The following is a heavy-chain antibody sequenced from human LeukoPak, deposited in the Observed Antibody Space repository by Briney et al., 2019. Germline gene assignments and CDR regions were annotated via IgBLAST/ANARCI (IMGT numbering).Heavy chain of an antibody. Sequence: PGGSLRLSCAASGSTFSSYEMNWVRQAPGKGLEWVSYISSSGSTIYYADSVKGRFTISRDNAKNSLYLQMNSLRAEDTAVYYCARASITMVRGEDYGMDVWGKGTTVTVSS. CDR1: GSTFSSYE. CDR3: ARASITMVRGEDYGMDV. J-gene: IGHJ6*04. D-gene: IGHD3-10*01. CDR2: ISSSGSTI. V-gene: IGHV3-48*03.